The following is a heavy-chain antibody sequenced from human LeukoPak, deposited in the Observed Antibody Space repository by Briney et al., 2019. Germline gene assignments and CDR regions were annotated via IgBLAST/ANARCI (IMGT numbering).Heavy chain of an antibody. J-gene: IGHJ4*02. D-gene: IGHD5-18*01. CDR1: GFTFSSYW. Sequence: PGGSLRLSCAASGFTFSSYWMSWVRQAPGKGLEWVANIKQDGSEKYYVDSVKGRFTISRDNAKNSLYLQMNSLRAEDTAVYYCARDGYSYGLGIFDYWGQGTLVTVSS. V-gene: IGHV3-7*01. CDR3: ARDGYSYGLGIFDY. CDR2: IKQDGSEK.